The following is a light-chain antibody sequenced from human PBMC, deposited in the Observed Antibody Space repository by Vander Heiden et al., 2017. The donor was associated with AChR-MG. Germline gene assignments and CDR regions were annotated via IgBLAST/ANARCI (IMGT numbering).Light chain of an antibody. CDR3: AAWDDSLSGRV. CDR2: SNN. V-gene: IGLV1-47*02. J-gene: IGLJ3*02. Sequence: QSVLTQPPSASATPGQRVTISCPGSCSNVGSNYVSWHQQLPGTAPKLLVYSNNQRPSGVPDRFSGSKSGTSASLAISGLRSEDEADYYCAAWDDSLSGRVFGGGTKLTVL. CDR1: CSNVGSNY.